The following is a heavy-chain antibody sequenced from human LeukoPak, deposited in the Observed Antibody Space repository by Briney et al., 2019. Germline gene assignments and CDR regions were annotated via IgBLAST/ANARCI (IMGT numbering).Heavy chain of an antibody. D-gene: IGHD3-3*01. Sequence: ASVKVSCKASGYTFTGYYMHWVRQAPGQGLEWMGRINPNSGGTNYAQKFQGRVTMTRDTSISTAYMELSSLRSEDTAVYYCARDDGRYDFWSGYYSGYGMDVWGQGTTVTVSS. J-gene: IGHJ6*02. V-gene: IGHV1-2*06. CDR3: ARDDGRYDFWSGYYSGYGMDV. CDR2: INPNSGGT. CDR1: GYTFTGYY.